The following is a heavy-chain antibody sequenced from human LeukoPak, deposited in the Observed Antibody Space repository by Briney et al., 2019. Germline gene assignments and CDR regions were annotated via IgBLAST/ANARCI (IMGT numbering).Heavy chain of an antibody. D-gene: IGHD6-13*01. CDR2: IDAKSGGT. CDR3: ARWRGYSSGWSGPFDD. CDR1: GYAFTGHY. V-gene: IGHV1-2*02. J-gene: IGHJ4*02. Sequence: GASVKVSCKASGYAFTGHYMHWVRQAPGQGLEWMGWIDAKSGGTKYAQRFQGRVPMTRDTSINTGYMELSSLTSDDTAVYYCARWRGYSSGWSGPFDDWGQGTLVTVSS.